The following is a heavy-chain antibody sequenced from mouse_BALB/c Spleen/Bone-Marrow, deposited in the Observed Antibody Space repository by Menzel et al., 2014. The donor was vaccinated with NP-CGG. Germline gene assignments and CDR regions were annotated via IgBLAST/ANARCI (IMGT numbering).Heavy chain of an antibody. Sequence: VQLQQSGPELVSPGVSVKISCKAFGYTFTDYAIHWVKQSHSKSLEWIGIISTYSANTNYNQKFKGKATMTVDKSSSPAYMELARLTFEDSAIYFCARDISGYVRAMDYWGQGTSVTVSS. CDR3: ARDISGYVRAMDY. CDR1: GYTFTDYA. V-gene: IGHV1-67*01. D-gene: IGHD3-2*01. J-gene: IGHJ4*01. CDR2: ISTYSANT.